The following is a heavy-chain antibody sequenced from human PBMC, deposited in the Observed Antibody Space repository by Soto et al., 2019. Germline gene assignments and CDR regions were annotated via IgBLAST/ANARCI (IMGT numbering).Heavy chain of an antibody. V-gene: IGHV1-2*04. CDR2: INPNSGGT. Sequence: QVQLVQSGAEVKKPGASVKVSCKASGYTFTGYYMHWVRQAPGQGLEWMGWINPNSGGTNYAQKFRGWVTMTRDTSISTAYMELSRLRSDDTAVYYCARDSAAQANYYYGMDVWGQGTTVTVSS. D-gene: IGHD6-6*01. J-gene: IGHJ6*02. CDR3: ARDSAAQANYYYGMDV. CDR1: GYTFTGYY.